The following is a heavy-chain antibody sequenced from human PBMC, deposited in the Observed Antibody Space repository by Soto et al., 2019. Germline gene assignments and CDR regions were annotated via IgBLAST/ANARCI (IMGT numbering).Heavy chain of an antibody. CDR3: ARAGHYYGSGSYYLGNWFDP. D-gene: IGHD3-10*01. V-gene: IGHV4-30-4*01. CDR1: GGSISSGDYY. CDR2: IYYSGST. Sequence: SETLSLTCTDSGGSISSGDYYWSWIRQPPGKGLEWIGYIYYSGSTYYNPSLKSRVTISVDTSKNQFSLKLSSVTAADTAVYYCARAGHYYGSGSYYLGNWFDPWGQGTLVTVSS. J-gene: IGHJ5*02.